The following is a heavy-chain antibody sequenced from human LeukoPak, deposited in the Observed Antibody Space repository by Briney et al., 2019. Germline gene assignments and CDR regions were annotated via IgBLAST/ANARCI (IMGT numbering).Heavy chain of an antibody. CDR1: GGSISTYY. CDR3: ARGYGSGSYYEY. CDR2: IYYSGST. D-gene: IGHD3-10*01. J-gene: IGHJ4*02. Sequence: SETLSLTCTVSGGSISTYYWSWIRQSPGKGLECIGYIYYSGSTNYNPSLKSRVTISVDTSKNQFSLKLSSVTAADTAVYYCARGYGSGSYYEYWGQGTLVTVSS. V-gene: IGHV4-59*01.